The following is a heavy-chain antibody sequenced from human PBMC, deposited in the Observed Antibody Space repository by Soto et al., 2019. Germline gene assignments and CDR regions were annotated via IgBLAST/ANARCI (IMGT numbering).Heavy chain of an antibody. CDR2: MNPNSGNT. Sequence: QVQLVQSGAEVKKPGASVKVSCKASGYTFTSYDINWVRQATGQGLEWMGWMNPNSGNTGYAQNFQGRVTMTRNTSISTAYMELSSLRSEVTAVYYCARVKSYDILTGYSTWFDPWGQGTLVTVSS. J-gene: IGHJ5*02. D-gene: IGHD3-9*01. V-gene: IGHV1-8*01. CDR1: GYTFTSYD. CDR3: ARVKSYDILTGYSTWFDP.